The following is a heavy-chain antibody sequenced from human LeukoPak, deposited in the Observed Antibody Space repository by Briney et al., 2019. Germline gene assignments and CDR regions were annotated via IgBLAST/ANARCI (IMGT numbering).Heavy chain of an antibody. D-gene: IGHD5-18*01. Sequence: SVKVSCKASGGTFSSYAISWVRQAPGQGLEWMGRIIPIFGTANYAQKFQGRVTITADKSTSTAYMELSSLRSEDTAVYYCARDHSYGQGLFDYWGQGTLVTVSS. J-gene: IGHJ4*02. CDR1: GGTFSSYA. V-gene: IGHV1-69*06. CDR3: ARDHSYGQGLFDY. CDR2: IIPIFGTA.